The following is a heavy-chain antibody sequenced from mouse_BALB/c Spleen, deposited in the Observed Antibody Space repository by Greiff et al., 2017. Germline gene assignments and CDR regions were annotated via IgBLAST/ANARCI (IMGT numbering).Heavy chain of an antibody. D-gene: IGHD2-3*01. CDR1: GDSITSGY. V-gene: IGHV3-8*02. CDR2: ISYSGST. CDR3: ARSYDGYYRYFDV. Sequence: EVKLQESGPSLVKPSQTLSLTCSVTGDSITSGYWNWIRKFPGNNLEYMGYISYSGSTSYNPSLKSRISITRDTSKNQYYLQLNSVTTEDTATYYGARSYDGYYRYFDVWGAGTTVTVSA. J-gene: IGHJ1*01.